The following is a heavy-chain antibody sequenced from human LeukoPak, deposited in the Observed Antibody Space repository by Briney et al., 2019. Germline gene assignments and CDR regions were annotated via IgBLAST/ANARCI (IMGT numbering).Heavy chain of an antibody. D-gene: IGHD5-18*01. Sequence: SETLSLPCTVSGGSISSSSYYWGWIRQPPGKGLEWIGSIYYSGSTYYNPSLKSRVTISVDTSKNQFSLKLSSVTAADTAVYFCARVDTAMDHYYYYYMDVWGKGTTVTVSS. J-gene: IGHJ6*03. CDR1: GGSISSSSYY. CDR3: ARVDTAMDHYYYYYMDV. CDR2: IYYSGST. V-gene: IGHV4-39*07.